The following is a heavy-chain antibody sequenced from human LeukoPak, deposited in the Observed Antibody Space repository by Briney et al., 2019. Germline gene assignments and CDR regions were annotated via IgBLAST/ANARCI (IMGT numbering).Heavy chain of an antibody. V-gene: IGHV3-11*05. J-gene: IGHJ4*02. CDR1: GFTFSDYY. CDR2: ISGSSTNT. CDR3: ARGGENYYDSSGYLWGLDY. Sequence: PGGSLRLSCAASGFTFSDYYMSWIRQAPGKGLEWVSYISGSSTNTNYADSVKGRFTISRDNAKNSLYLQMNSLRAEDTALYYCARGGENYYDSSGYLWGLDYWGQGTLVTVSS. D-gene: IGHD3-22*01.